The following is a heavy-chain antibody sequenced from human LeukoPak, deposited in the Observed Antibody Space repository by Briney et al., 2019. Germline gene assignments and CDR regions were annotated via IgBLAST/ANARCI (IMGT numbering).Heavy chain of an antibody. Sequence: SETLSLTCSVSGGSISTNTYYWGWIRLPPGKGLEWIGEIHHRGTTYYNPSLRSRVTISVDTSKNQFSLRLTSVTAADTAVYYCARVTYNGYQHFDYWGQGNLVTVS. CDR2: IHHRGTT. V-gene: IGHV4-39*07. D-gene: IGHD3-10*01. CDR1: GGSISTNTYY. J-gene: IGHJ4*02. CDR3: ARVTYNGYQHFDY.